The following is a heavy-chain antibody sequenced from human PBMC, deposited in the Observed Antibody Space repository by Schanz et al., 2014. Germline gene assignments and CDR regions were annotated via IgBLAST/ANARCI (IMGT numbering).Heavy chain of an antibody. CDR1: GYSFSDYD. D-gene: IGHD3-9*01. Sequence: VQLVESGGGVVQPGGSLRLSCVGSGYSFSDYDMYWIRQAPGKGLEWLAFLRSDGSRRDYADSVRGRFTISRDNAKNSLFLQMHSLRADDTAVYYCARSTYYDILTGQTHTRVDVRYFDLWGRGTLVTVSS. J-gene: IGHJ2*01. V-gene: IGHV3-30*02. CDR3: ARSTYYDILTGQTHTRVDVRYFDL. CDR2: LRSDGSRR.